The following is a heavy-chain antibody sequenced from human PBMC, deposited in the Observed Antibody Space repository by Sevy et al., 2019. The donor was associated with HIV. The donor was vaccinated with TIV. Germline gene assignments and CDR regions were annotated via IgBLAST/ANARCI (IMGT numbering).Heavy chain of an antibody. CDR1: GFTFSANW. V-gene: IGHV3-7*01. D-gene: IGHD3-16*01. CDR2: IKADGSDK. CDR3: AHETFGRFES. Sequence: GGSLRLSCAASGFTFSANWMNWVRQAPGKGLEWVANIKADGSDKHYVDSVEGRFTISRDNAKNLLLLQMSSLRVEDTAVYYCAHETFGRFESWGQGTLVTVSS. J-gene: IGHJ4*02.